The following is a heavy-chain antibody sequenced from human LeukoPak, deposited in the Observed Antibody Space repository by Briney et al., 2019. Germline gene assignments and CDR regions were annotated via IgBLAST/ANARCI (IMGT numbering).Heavy chain of an antibody. CDR3: ARVVPYDSSGYYYVLD. D-gene: IGHD3-22*01. V-gene: IGHV1-8*02. CDR1: GGTFSSYA. Sequence: ASVKVSCKASGGTFSSYAISWVRQAPGQGLEWMGWINPNSGNTGYAQKFQGRVTMTRNTSISTAYMELSSLRSDDTAVYYCARVVPYDSSGYYYVLDWGQGTLVTVSS. J-gene: IGHJ4*02. CDR2: INPNSGNT.